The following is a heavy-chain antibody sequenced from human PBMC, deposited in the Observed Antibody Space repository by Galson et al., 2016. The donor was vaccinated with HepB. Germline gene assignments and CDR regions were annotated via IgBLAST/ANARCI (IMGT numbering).Heavy chain of an antibody. CDR1: GYTFTSYG. CDR2: ISAYNGNT. Sequence: SVKVSCKASGYTFTSYGITWVRQAPGQGLEWMGWISAYNGNTNYAQKLQGRVTMTTDTSTSTAYMELRSLRSDDTAVYYCAGGPSSTRTSDYWGQGTLVTVSS. V-gene: IGHV1-18*01. D-gene: IGHD2-2*01. J-gene: IGHJ4*02. CDR3: AGGPSSTRTSDY.